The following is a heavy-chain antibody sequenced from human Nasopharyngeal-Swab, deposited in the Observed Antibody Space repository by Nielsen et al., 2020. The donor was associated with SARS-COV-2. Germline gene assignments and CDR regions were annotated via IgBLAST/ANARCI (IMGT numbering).Heavy chain of an antibody. V-gene: IGHV3-30*05. CDR2: TSFDGSNK. Sequence: GGSLRLSCATSGFTFRIYGMHWVRQAPGKGLEWVAVTSFDGSNKSYADSVKGRFTISKDYAQNTLYLHMNSLRAEDTAVYYCAKGLRVGSAYYFYYMDVWGKGTTVTVSS. CDR3: AKGLRVGSAYYFYYMDV. J-gene: IGHJ6*03. D-gene: IGHD1-26*01. CDR1: GFTFRIYG.